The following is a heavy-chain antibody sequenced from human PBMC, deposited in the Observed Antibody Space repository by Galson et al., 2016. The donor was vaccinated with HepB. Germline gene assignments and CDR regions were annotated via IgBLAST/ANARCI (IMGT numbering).Heavy chain of an antibody. CDR3: VQGSTAPAV. CDR1: GFTFSATG. Sequence: SLRLSCAGSGFTFSATGMTWVRQAPGKGLEVVSSISRSGDSTDYADSVKGRFTISRDNSKNTLSLQMNSLTADDTAIYYCVQGSTAPAVWGKGTTVTVSS. D-gene: IGHD1-26*01. V-gene: IGHV3-23*01. J-gene: IGHJ6*04. CDR2: ISRSGDST.